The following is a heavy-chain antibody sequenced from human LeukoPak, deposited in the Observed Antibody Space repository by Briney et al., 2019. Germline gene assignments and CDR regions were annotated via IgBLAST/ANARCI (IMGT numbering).Heavy chain of an antibody. CDR2: IYYSGST. V-gene: IGHV4-39*07. D-gene: IGHD3-16*02. CDR1: GGSISNYY. J-gene: IGHJ4*02. Sequence: PSETLSLTCTVSGGSISNYYWGWIRQPPGEGLEWIGSIYYSGSTYYNPSLKSRVTISVDTSKNQFSLKLSSVTAADTAVYYCASGYYDYVWGSYRYRPHFDYWGQGTLVTVSS. CDR3: ASGYYDYVWGSYRYRPHFDY.